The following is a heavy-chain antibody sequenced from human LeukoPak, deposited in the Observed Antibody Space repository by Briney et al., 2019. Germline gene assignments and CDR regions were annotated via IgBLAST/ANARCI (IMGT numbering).Heavy chain of an antibody. J-gene: IGHJ4*02. Sequence: GGSLRLSCVASGFIFSDAWMTWVRQAPGKGLEWVGRIKTTSDGGTPDYAAPVKGRFTMSRADSTNTLYLQMNSLKSEDTAVYYCTTYGASRKFDYWGQGTLVTVSS. V-gene: IGHV3-15*01. D-gene: IGHD4/OR15-4a*01. CDR1: GFIFSDAW. CDR3: TTYGASRKFDY. CDR2: IKTTSDGGTP.